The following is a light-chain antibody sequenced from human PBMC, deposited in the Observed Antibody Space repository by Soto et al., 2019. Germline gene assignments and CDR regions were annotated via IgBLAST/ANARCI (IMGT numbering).Light chain of an antibody. Sequence: EIVLTQSPATLPLSPGERATLSCRTSQTIRGLLNWYQQRPGQAPRLLIYDTSYRATDIPARFSGSGSVTDFILTISSLDPEDFVVYFCQQRHNWPITFGQGTRLDI. CDR1: QTIRGL. CDR3: QQRHNWPIT. V-gene: IGKV3-11*01. CDR2: DTS. J-gene: IGKJ5*01.